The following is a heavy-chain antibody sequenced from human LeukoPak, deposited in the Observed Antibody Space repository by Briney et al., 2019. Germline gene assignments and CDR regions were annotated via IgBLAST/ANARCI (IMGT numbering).Heavy chain of an antibody. J-gene: IGHJ4*02. CDR1: GFTGSSKY. V-gene: IGHV3-66*01. Sequence: GGSLRLSCAASGFTGSSKYMSWVRQAPGKGLEWVSVIYIDGGTYYSDSVKGRFTISRDNSKNTLLLQMNSLRAEDTAVYYCARGHYSNRLGGQGTLVTVSS. CDR2: IYIDGGT. D-gene: IGHD2-2*01. CDR3: ARGHYSNRL.